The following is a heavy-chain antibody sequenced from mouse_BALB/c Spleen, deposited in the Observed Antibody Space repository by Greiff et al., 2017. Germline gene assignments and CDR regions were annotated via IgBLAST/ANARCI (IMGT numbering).Heavy chain of an antibody. CDR1: GYTFTSYW. Sequence: VQVVESGAELARPGASVKLSCKASGYTFTSYWMQWVKQRPGQGLEWIGAIYPGDGDTRYTQKFKGKATLTADKSSSTAYMQLSSLASEDSAVYYCASVDYETMDYWGQGTSVTVSS. J-gene: IGHJ4*01. D-gene: IGHD2-4*01. CDR3: ASVDYETMDY. CDR2: IYPGDGDT. V-gene: IGHV1-87*01.